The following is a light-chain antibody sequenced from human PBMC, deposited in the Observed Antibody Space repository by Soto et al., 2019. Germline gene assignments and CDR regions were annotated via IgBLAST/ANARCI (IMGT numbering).Light chain of an antibody. CDR1: QSVSSSF. V-gene: IGKV3-20*01. CDR2: GAS. CDR3: QQYGSLPRT. Sequence: EILLTQSPGTLSLSPGERATLSCRASQSVSSSFLAWYQQRPGQAPRLLIYGASSRATGIPDRFSGSGSGTDFTLTISRLEPEDFAVYYCQQYGSLPRTFGQGTKVDIK. J-gene: IGKJ1*01.